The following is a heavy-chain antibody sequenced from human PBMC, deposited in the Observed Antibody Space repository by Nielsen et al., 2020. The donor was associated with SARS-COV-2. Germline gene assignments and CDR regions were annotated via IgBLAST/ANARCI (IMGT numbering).Heavy chain of an antibody. CDR3: AKARLGGYSYGVDY. CDR2: ISYDGSNK. D-gene: IGHD5-18*01. CDR1: GFTFSSYG. Sequence: LSLTCAASGFTFSSYGMHWVRQAPGKGLEWVAVISYDGSNKYYADSVKGRFTISRDNSKNTLYLQMNSLRAEDTAVYYCAKARLGGYSYGVDYWGQGTLVTVSS. V-gene: IGHV3-30*18. J-gene: IGHJ4*02.